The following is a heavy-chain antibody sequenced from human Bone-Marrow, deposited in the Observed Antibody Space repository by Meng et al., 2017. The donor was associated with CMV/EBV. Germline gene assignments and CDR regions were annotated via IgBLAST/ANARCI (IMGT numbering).Heavy chain of an antibody. CDR2: ISSSSSYI. CDR1: GFTFSSYS. V-gene: IGHV3-21*01. CDR3: ARDRFTYYDSSGYWYGNFQH. J-gene: IGHJ1*01. D-gene: IGHD3-22*01. Sequence: GGSLRLSCAASGFTFSSYSMNWVRPAPGKGLEWVSSISSSSSYIYYADSVKGRFTISRDNAKNSLYLQMNSRRAEDTAVYYCARDRFTYYDSSGYWYGNFQHWGQGTLVTVSS.